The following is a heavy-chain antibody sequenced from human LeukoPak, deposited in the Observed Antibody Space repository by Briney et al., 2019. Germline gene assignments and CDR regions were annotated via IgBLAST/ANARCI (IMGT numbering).Heavy chain of an antibody. J-gene: IGHJ4*02. CDR3: ARDPFGSSGWYDY. CDR1: GGTFSSYA. V-gene: IGHV1-69*13. D-gene: IGHD6-19*01. CDR2: IIPIFGTA. Sequence: SVKVSCKASGGTFSSYAISWVRQAPGQGLEWMGGIIPIFGTANYAQKFQGRVTITADESTSTAYMELSSLRSEDTAVYYCARDPFGSSGWYDYWGQGTLVTVSS.